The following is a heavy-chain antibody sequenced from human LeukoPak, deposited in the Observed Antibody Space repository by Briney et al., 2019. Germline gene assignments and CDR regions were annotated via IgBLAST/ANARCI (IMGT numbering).Heavy chain of an antibody. J-gene: IGHJ4*02. CDR2: ISRNGDST. V-gene: IGHV3-20*04. D-gene: IGHD3-10*01. CDR1: GFAFEDYG. Sequence: GGSLRLSCVASGFAFEDYGMSWVRQTPGKGLEWVSGISRNGDSTGYPDSVEGRFTISRDNTKNSLYLQVNSLRAEDTALYYCARGYYGSGSFYPYYFDYWGQGTLVTVSS. CDR3: ARGYYGSGSFYPYYFDY.